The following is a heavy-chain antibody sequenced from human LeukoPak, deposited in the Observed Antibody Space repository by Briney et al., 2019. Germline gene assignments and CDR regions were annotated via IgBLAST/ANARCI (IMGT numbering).Heavy chain of an antibody. D-gene: IGHD3-10*01. Sequence: GGSLRLSCAASGFTVSSNYMSWVRQAPGKGLEWVSVIYSGGSTYYAASVKGRFTISRDNSKNTLYLQMNSLRAEATAVYYCAKDLYGSGSRSFDIWGQGTMVTVSS. J-gene: IGHJ3*02. CDR2: IYSGGST. V-gene: IGHV3-66*01. CDR3: AKDLYGSGSRSFDI. CDR1: GFTVSSNY.